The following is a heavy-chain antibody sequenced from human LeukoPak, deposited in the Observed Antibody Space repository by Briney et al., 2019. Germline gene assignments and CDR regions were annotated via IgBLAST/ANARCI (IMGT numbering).Heavy chain of an antibody. Sequence: PGGSLRLSCTVSGFTVSSDSMSWVRQAPGKGLEWVSFIYSGGSTHYSDSVKGRFTISRDNSKNTLYLQMNSLRAEDTAVYYCARDYSGSYYGWFDPWGQGTLVTVSS. CDR2: IYSGGST. D-gene: IGHD1-26*01. CDR3: ARDYSGSYYGWFDP. CDR1: GFTVSSDS. J-gene: IGHJ5*02. V-gene: IGHV3-53*01.